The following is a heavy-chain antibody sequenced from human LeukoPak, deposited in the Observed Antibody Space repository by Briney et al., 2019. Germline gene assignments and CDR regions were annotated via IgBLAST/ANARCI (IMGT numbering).Heavy chain of an antibody. CDR3: AGSLEWLSPNWFDP. V-gene: IGHV4-4*02. D-gene: IGHD3-3*01. CDR2: IYHSGST. J-gene: IGHJ5*02. Sequence: SETLSLTCAVSGGSISSSNWWSWVRQPPGKGLEWIGEIYHSGSTNYNPSLKSRVTISVDTSKNQFSLKLSSVTAADTAVYYCAGSLEWLSPNWFDPWGQGTLVTVSS. CDR1: GGSISSSNW.